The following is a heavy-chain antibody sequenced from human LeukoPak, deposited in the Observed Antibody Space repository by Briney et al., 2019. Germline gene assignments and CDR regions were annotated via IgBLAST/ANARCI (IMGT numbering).Heavy chain of an antibody. D-gene: IGHD1-26*01. Sequence: GGSLRLSCADSGFTFSSCAMSWVRQARGKGLEWVSAISGSGGSTYYADSVKGRFTISRDNSKNTLYLQMNSLRAEDTAVYYCANGRELLTPNDYWGQGTLVTVSS. V-gene: IGHV3-23*01. CDR2: ISGSGGST. CDR1: GFTFSSCA. CDR3: ANGRELLTPNDY. J-gene: IGHJ4*02.